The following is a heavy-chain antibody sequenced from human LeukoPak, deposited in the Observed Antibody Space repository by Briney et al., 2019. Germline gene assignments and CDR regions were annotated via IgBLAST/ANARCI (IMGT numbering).Heavy chain of an antibody. J-gene: IGHJ4*02. CDR3: ARGLESSRWYVYDY. D-gene: IGHD6-13*01. V-gene: IGHV4-30-2*01. Sequence: SETLSLTCTVSSASISTAGFYWTWIRQPPAKGLEWIGYIFPNGNTYYSPSLESRVTISLDMSKNQFSLKLTSVIAADTAVYYCARGLESSRWYVYDYWGQGILVPVSS. CDR2: IFPNGNT. CDR1: SASISTAGFY.